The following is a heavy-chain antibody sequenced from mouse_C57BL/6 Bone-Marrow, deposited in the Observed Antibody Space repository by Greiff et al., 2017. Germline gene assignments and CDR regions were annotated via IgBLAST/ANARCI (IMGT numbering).Heavy chain of an antibody. D-gene: IGHD1-1*01. J-gene: IGHJ2*01. Sequence: ESGAELARPGASVKLSCKASGYTFTSYGISWVKQRTGQGLEWIGEIYPRSGNTYYNEKFKGKATLTADKSSSTAYMELRSLTSEDSAVYFCAGGGSSSHLDYWGQGTTLTVSS. CDR3: AGGGSSSHLDY. CDR1: GYTFTSYG. CDR2: IYPRSGNT. V-gene: IGHV1-81*01.